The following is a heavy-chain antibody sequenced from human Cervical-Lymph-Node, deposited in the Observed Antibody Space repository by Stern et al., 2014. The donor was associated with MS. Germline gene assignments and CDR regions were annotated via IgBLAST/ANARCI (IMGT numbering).Heavy chain of an antibody. CDR2: IYAGATT. CDR3: ARGIAAAGISFGF. Sequence: EVQLLESGGGLIQPGGSLRLSCAASVFTVGSNYLTWVRQAPGKGLEWLSIIYAGATTYYADSVKGRFIISRDNSKNTLYLQMNSLRVEDTAVYYCARGIAAAGISFGFWGQGTLVTVSS. V-gene: IGHV3-53*01. D-gene: IGHD6-13*01. J-gene: IGHJ4*02. CDR1: VFTVGSNY.